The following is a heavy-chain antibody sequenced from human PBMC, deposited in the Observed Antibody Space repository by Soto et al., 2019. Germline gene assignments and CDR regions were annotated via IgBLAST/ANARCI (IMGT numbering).Heavy chain of an antibody. V-gene: IGHV3-30*18. CDR3: AKDQDLFGPQQFDY. CDR2: ISYDGSNK. Sequence: QVQLVESGGGVVQPGRSLRLSCAASGFTFSSYGMHWVRQAPGKGLEWVAVISYDGSNKYYADSVKGRFTISRDNSKNTLYLQMNSLRAEDTAVYYCAKDQDLFGPQQFDYWGQGTLVTVSS. CDR1: GFTFSSYG. D-gene: IGHD3-3*01. J-gene: IGHJ4*02.